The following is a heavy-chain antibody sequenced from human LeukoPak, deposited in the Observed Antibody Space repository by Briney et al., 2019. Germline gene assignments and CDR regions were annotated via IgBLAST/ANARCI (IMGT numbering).Heavy chain of an antibody. D-gene: IGHD4-17*01. Sequence: GGSQRLSCAASGFTFSSXAMSWVRQAPGKGLEWVXXXXGSGGSTYYADSVKGRFTISRDNSKNTLYLQMNSLRAEDTAVYYCAKGPPLYDYGDYVSGYYFDYWGQGTLVTVSS. CDR1: GFTFSSXA. V-gene: IGHV3-23*01. J-gene: IGHJ4*02. CDR2: XXGSGGST. CDR3: AKGPPLYDYGDYVSGYYFDY.